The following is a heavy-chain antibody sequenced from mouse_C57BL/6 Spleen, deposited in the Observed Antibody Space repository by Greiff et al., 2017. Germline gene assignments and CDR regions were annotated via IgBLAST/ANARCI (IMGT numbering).Heavy chain of an antibody. CDR1: GYTFTSNW. J-gene: IGHJ3*01. CDR2: IDPSDSYT. V-gene: IGHV1-59*01. D-gene: IGHD1-1*01. Sequence: QVQLQQPGAELVRPGTSVKLSCKASGYTFTSNWMHWVKQRPGQGLEWIGVIDPSDSYTNYNQKFKGKATLTVDTSSSTAYMQLSSLTSDDSAVYYCAREYYGSTPWFAYWGQGTLVTVSA. CDR3: AREYYGSTPWFAY.